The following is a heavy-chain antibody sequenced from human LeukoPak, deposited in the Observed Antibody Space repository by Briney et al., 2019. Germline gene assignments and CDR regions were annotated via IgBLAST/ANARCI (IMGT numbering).Heavy chain of an antibody. CDR1: GYTFTSYD. CDR2: MNPNSGNT. CDR3: ARQGRDFKVGATGFGFDY. J-gene: IGHJ4*02. D-gene: IGHD1-26*01. Sequence: ASVKVSCKASGYTFTSYDINWVRQATGQGLEWMGWMNPNSGNTGHAQKFQGRVTITRNTSISTAYMELSSLRSEDTAVYYCARQGRDFKVGATGFGFDYWGQGTLVTVSS. V-gene: IGHV1-8*03.